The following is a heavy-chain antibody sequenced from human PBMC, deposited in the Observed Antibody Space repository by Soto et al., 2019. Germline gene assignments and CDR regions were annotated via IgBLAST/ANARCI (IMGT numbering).Heavy chain of an antibody. V-gene: IGHV1-69*01. CDR1: GGTFSSYA. CDR2: IIPIFGTA. Sequence: QVQLVQSGAEVKKPGSSVKVSCKASGGTFSSYAISWVRQAPGQXLXWXXGIIPIFGTANYAQKFQGRVTITADESTSTAYMELSSLRSEXXAVXXXARXXXAXXXXXXXXXYXMDVWGQGTTVTVSS. CDR3: ARXXXAXXXXXXXXXYXMDV. J-gene: IGHJ6*02.